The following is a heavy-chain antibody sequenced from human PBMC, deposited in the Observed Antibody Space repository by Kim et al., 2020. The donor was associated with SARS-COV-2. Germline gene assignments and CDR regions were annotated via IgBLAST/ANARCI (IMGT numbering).Heavy chain of an antibody. CDR1: GFTFSSYT. CDR2: ISYDGSTI. CDR3: APGVAATGSLDY. V-gene: IGHV3-30*09. J-gene: IGHJ4*02. D-gene: IGHD6-13*01. Sequence: GGSLRLSCAASGFTFSSYTMHWVRQAPGKGLEWVARISYDGSTIHYADSVKGRFAISRDNSKNTLYLQVNSLRPEDTAVYHCAPGVAATGSLDYWGQGTL.